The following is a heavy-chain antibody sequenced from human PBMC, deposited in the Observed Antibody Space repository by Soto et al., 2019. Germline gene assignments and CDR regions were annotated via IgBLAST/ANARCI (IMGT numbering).Heavy chain of an antibody. CDR2: IHHSGNT. D-gene: IGHD2-2*01. J-gene: IGHJ6*03. V-gene: IGHV4-38-2*02. CDR1: GDSIDSAYY. Sequence: SETLSLTCTVSGDSIDSAYYWGWIRQPPGKGLEWIGNIHHSGNTYYNPSLQSRITMSVDTSKNQFSLGLASVTAADTAVYYCARHDCSGTSCYLAYFYYMDVWGKGTTVTVSS. CDR3: ARHDCSGTSCYLAYFYYMDV.